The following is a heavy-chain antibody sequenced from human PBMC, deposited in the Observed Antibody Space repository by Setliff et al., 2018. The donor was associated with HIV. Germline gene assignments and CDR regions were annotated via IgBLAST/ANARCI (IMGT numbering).Heavy chain of an antibody. J-gene: IGHJ3*02. V-gene: IGHV4-59*08. CDR3: ARHDSRGPRSAFDI. CDR1: GGSLSSFY. CDR2: IYYSGST. Sequence: SETLSLTCTLSGGSLSSFYWSWIRQPPGKGLEWIGYIYYSGSTNYNPSLKSRVTLSVDTSKNQFSLKLSSVTAADTAVYYCARHDSRGPRSAFDIWGQGTMVTVSS. D-gene: IGHD2-21*01.